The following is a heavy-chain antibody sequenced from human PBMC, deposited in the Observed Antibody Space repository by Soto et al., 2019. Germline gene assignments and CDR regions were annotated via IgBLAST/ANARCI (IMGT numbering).Heavy chain of an antibody. Sequence: QVQLVESGGGVVQPGRSLRLSCAASGFTFSSYAMHWVRQAPGKGLEWVAVISYDGSNKYYAESVKGRFTISRDNSKKTLYLQMNSLRAEDTAVYYCARAEYYDILTGYYMPYYNWFDPWGQGTLVTVSS. V-gene: IGHV3-30-3*01. CDR1: GFTFSSYA. CDR3: ARAEYYDILTGYYMPYYNWFDP. CDR2: ISYDGSNK. D-gene: IGHD3-9*01. J-gene: IGHJ5*02.